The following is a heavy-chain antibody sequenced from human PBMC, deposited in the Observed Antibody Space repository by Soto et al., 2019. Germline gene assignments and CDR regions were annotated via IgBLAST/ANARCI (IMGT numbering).Heavy chain of an antibody. CDR2: INPNSGGT. CDR1: GYTFTGYY. J-gene: IGHJ4*02. CDR3: ARGFSTSYFDY. V-gene: IGHV1-2*04. Sequence: ASVKVSCKASGYTFTGYYMHWVRQAPGQGLEWMGRINPNSGGTNYAKKIQGWVTMTRDTSISTAYMELSRLSSDDTAVYYCARGFSTSYFDYWGQGTLVTVSS.